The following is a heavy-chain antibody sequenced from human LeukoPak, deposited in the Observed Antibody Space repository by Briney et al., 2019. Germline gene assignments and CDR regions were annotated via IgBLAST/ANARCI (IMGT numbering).Heavy chain of an antibody. V-gene: IGHV1-2*02. CDR1: GYTFTGYY. Sequence: VASVKVSCKASGYTFTGYYMHWVRQAPGQGLEWMGWINPNSGGTNYAQKFQGRVTMTRDTSISTAYMELSRLRSDDTAVYYCARVGGDYGGNSNWFDPWGQGTLVTVSS. CDR2: INPNSGGT. J-gene: IGHJ5*02. D-gene: IGHD4-23*01. CDR3: ARVGGDYGGNSNWFDP.